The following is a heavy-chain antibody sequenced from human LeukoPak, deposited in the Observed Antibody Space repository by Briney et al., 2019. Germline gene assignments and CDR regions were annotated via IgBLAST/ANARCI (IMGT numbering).Heavy chain of an antibody. CDR3: AREPSGSYSYYYYYYGMDV. J-gene: IGHJ6*02. CDR1: GFTFSSYG. Sequence: GRSLRLSCAASGFTFSSYGMHWVRQAPGKGLEWVANIKQDGSEKYYVDSVKGRFTISRDNAKNSLYLQMNSLRAEDTAVYYCAREPSGSYSYYYYYYGMDVWGQGTTVTVSS. V-gene: IGHV3-7*03. D-gene: IGHD1-26*01. CDR2: IKQDGSEK.